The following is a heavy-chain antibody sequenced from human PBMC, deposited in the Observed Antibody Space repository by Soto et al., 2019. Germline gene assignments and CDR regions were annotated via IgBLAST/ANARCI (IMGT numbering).Heavy chain of an antibody. CDR3: ARRIMVATALAY. V-gene: IGHV1-3*05. J-gene: IGHJ4*02. CDR2: INAGNDNT. Sequence: QVQLVESGAEEKKPGASVKVSCEASGYTFTSYSMNWVRQSPGQRLEWMGWINAGNDNTKYSQKFQGRGTITRDKTARRAYMELSSMRTEDTAVYYCARRIMVATALAYWGKGPLVTVSS. D-gene: IGHD2-15*01. CDR1: GYTFTSYS.